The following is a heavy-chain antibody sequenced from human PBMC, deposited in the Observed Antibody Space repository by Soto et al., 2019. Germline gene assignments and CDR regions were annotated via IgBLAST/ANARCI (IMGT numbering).Heavy chain of an antibody. J-gene: IGHJ5*02. CDR1: GGTFSSYA. Sequence: SVKVSCKASGGTFSSYAISWVRQAPGQGLEWMGGIIPIFGTANYAQKFQGRVTMTRNTSISTAYMELSSLRSEDTAVYYCARGPLEAMVSWFDPWGQGTLVTVSS. CDR3: ARGPLEAMVSWFDP. V-gene: IGHV1-69*05. D-gene: IGHD5-18*01. CDR2: IIPIFGTA.